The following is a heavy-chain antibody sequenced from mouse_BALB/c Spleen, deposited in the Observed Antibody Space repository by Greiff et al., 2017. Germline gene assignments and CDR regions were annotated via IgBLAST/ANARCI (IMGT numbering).Heavy chain of an antibody. D-gene: IGHD1-1*01. CDR3: ARGDYYGSRPDY. V-gene: IGHV1-80*01. CDR1: GYAFSSYW. J-gene: IGHJ2*01. Sequence: VQLQESGAELVRPGSSVKISCKASGYAFSSYWMNWVKQRPGQGLEWIGQIYPGDGDTNYNGKFKGKATLTADKSSSTAYMQLSSLTSEDSAVYFGARGDYYGSRPDYWGQGTTLTVAS. CDR2: IYPGDGDT.